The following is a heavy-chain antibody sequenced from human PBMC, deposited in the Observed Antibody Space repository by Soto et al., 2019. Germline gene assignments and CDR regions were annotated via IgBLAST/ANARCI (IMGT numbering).Heavy chain of an antibody. D-gene: IGHD3-3*01. J-gene: IGHJ6*02. V-gene: IGHV1-58*01. CDR2: IVVGSGNT. Sequence: GASVKVSCTASGFTFNSSAVQWVRQAHGQRLEWIGWIVVGSGNTNYAQKFQERVTITRDMSTSTAYMELSSLRSEDTAVYYCAAEGGITIFGAALSRDYYYYGMDVWGQGTTVTVSS. CDR1: GFTFNSSA. CDR3: AAEGGITIFGAALSRDYYYYGMDV.